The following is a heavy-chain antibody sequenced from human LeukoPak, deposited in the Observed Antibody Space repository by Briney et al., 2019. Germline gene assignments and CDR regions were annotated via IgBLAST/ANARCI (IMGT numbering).Heavy chain of an antibody. D-gene: IGHD3-10*01. CDR3: ARDPDGDYYGSGSWFDP. V-gene: IGHV1-46*01. Sequence: ASVKVSCKAPGYTFTSYYMHWVRQAPGQGLEWMGIINPSGGSTSYAQKFQGRVTMTRDTSTSTVYMELSSLRSEDTAVYYCARDPDGDYYGSGSWFDPWGQGTLVTVSS. CDR2: INPSGGST. CDR1: GYTFTSYY. J-gene: IGHJ5*02.